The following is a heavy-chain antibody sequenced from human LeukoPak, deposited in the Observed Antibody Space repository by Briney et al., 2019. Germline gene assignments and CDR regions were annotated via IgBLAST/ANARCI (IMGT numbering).Heavy chain of an antibody. J-gene: IGHJ4*02. CDR2: ISAYNGNT. CDR3: ARAPTAHSYGDPYFDY. V-gene: IGHV1-18*04. CDR1: GYTFTSYG. D-gene: IGHD5-18*01. Sequence: ASVKVSCKASGYTFTSYGINWVRPAPGQGLEWMGWISAYNGNTNYAQKLQGRATMTTDTSTSTAYMELRSLRSDDTAVYYCARAPTAHSYGDPYFDYWGQGTLVTVSS.